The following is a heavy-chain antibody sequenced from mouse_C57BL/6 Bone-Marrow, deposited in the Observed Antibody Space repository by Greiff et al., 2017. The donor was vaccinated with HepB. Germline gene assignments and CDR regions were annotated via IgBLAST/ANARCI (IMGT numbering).Heavy chain of an antibody. Sequence: EVKLMESGGGLVKPGGSLELSCAASGFTFSDYGMHWVRQAPEKGLEWVAYISSGSSTIYYADTVKGRFTISRDNAKNTLFLQMTSLRSEDTAMYYCARRDYFDYLGQGTTLTVSS. CDR1: GFTFSDYG. J-gene: IGHJ2*01. CDR3: ARRDYFDY. V-gene: IGHV5-17*01. CDR2: ISSGSSTI.